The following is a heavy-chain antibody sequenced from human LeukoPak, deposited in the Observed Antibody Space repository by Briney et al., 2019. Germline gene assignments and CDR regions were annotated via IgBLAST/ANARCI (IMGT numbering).Heavy chain of an antibody. V-gene: IGHV4-4*07. Sequence: SETLSLTCTVSGASISSSYCTWIRQPAGEGLEWIGRISTGGSTTYNPSFKSRVTMSVDMSENQFSLKLTSVTAADTAVYYCARDQTYYVSSGYYYVTYLQHWGQGILVTVSS. D-gene: IGHD3-22*01. CDR3: ARDQTYYVSSGYYYVTYLQH. CDR1: GASISSSY. J-gene: IGHJ1*01. CDR2: ISTGGST.